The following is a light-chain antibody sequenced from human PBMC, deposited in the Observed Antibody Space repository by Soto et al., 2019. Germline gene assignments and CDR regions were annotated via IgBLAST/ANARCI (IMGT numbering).Light chain of an antibody. Sequence: HSVLTQPPSVSGAPGQRVTISCTGSSSNIGAGYDVHWYQQPPGTVPKLLIYGNSNRPSGVPDRFSGSKSGTSASLAITGLQAEDEADYYCQSYDSSLSVVFGGGTKLTVL. CDR2: GNS. J-gene: IGLJ2*01. V-gene: IGLV1-40*01. CDR3: QSYDSSLSVV. CDR1: SSNIGAGYD.